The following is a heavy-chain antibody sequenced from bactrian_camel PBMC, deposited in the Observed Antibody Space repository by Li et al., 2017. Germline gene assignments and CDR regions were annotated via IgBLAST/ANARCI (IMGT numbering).Heavy chain of an antibody. Sequence: HVQLVESGGGSVQPGGSLRLSCAASGYTTGSYCMGWFHQSPGKEREGVAVIGSDGRTRYSDTVKGRFTISKDRAKNTLYLQMNSLKPEDTGVYYCASKALRPIYVADGDPGDTLARGPRSPSP. J-gene: IGHJ4*01. D-gene: IGHD5*01. CDR1: GYTTGSYC. CDR2: IGSDGRT. V-gene: IGHV3S55*01.